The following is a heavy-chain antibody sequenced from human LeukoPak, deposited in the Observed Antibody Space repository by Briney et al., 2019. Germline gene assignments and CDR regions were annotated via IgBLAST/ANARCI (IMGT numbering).Heavy chain of an antibody. V-gene: IGHV4-61*01. CDR2: IYYNGST. CDR1: GGSVSSGSHY. J-gene: IGHJ4*02. Sequence: PSETLSLTCTVSGGSVSSGSHYWSWIRQPPGKGLEWIGYIYYNGSTNFNPSLKSRVTISVDTSKNQFSLKLSSVTAADTAVYYCASAWELASGFDYWGQGTLVTVSS. CDR3: ASAWELASGFDY. D-gene: IGHD1-26*01.